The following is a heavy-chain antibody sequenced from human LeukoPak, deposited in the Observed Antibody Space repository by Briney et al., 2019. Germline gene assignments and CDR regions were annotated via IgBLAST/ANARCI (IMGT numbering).Heavy chain of an antibody. CDR1: GFTFSSYS. CDR2: ISSSSSYI. D-gene: IGHD3-10*01. V-gene: IGHV3-21*01. J-gene: IGHJ4*02. CDR3: ARDLRFGENYFGY. Sequence: GGSLRLSCAASGFTFSSYSMNWVRQAPGKGLEWVSSISSSSSYIYYADSVKGRFTISRDNAKNSLYLQMNSLRAEDTAVYYCARDLRFGENYFGYWGQGTLVTVSS.